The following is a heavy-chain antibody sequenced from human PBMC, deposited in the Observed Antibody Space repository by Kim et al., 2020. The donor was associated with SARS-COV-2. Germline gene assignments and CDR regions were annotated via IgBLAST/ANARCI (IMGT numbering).Heavy chain of an antibody. Sequence: GGSLRLSCAASGYTVTYSYMGWVRQAPGKGLEWVSFIYSGGNTIYADSVKDRLIISRDHSKNTLYLQMNSLRAEDTAVYYCATVVFYYDAGYFKNWGQGTLVIVSS. CDR3: ATVVFYYDAGYFKN. J-gene: IGHJ1*01. CDR2: IYSGGNT. V-gene: IGHV3-66*01. D-gene: IGHD3-22*01. CDR1: GYTVTYSY.